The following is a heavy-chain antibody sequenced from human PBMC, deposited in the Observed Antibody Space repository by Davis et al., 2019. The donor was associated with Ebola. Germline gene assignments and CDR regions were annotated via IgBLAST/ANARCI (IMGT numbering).Heavy chain of an antibody. J-gene: IGHJ4*02. CDR3: VREVTSSWD. V-gene: IGHV3-7*01. D-gene: IGHD6-13*01. CDR1: GFTFSSYW. Sequence: PGGSLRLSCAASGFTFSSYWMSWVRQAPGKGLEWVANIKQDGSVKYYVDSVKGRFTISRDNAKNSLYLEMNSLRAEDTAVYYCVREVTSSWDWGQGTLVTVSS. CDR2: IKQDGSVK.